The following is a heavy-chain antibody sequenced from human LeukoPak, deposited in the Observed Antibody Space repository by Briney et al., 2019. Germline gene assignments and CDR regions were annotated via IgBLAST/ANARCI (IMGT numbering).Heavy chain of an antibody. V-gene: IGHV3-20*04. Sequence: GGSLRLSCAASGFTFDDYGMNWVRQAPGKGLEWVSGINWNGGSTGHADSVKGRFTISRDNAKNSLYLQMNSLRAEDTAVYYCARDDGDYVPNYFDYWGQGTLVTVSA. J-gene: IGHJ4*02. D-gene: IGHD4-17*01. CDR1: GFTFDDYG. CDR3: ARDDGDYVPNYFDY. CDR2: INWNGGST.